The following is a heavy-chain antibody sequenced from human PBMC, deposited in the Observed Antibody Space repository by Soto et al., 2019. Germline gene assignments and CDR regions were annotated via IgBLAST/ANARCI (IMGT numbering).Heavy chain of an antibody. CDR1: GGSISSYY. CDR3: ARAYCSSTSCYGGLNWFDP. J-gene: IGHJ5*02. Sequence: SETLSLTCTVSGGSISSYYWSWIRQPPGKGLEWIGYIYYSGSTNYNPSLKSRVTISVDTSKNQFSLKLSSVTAADTAVYYCARAYCSSTSCYGGLNWFDPWGQGTLVTVSS. V-gene: IGHV4-59*01. D-gene: IGHD2-2*01. CDR2: IYYSGST.